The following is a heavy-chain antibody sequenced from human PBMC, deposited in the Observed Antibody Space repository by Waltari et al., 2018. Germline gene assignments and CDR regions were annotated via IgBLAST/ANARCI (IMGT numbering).Heavy chain of an antibody. J-gene: IGHJ5*02. CDR3: ASVVPAASHWFDP. V-gene: IGHV4-34*01. CDR1: GGSFSGYY. Sequence: QVQLQQWGAGLLKPSETLSLTCAVYGGSFSGYYWSWIRQPPGKGLEWIGEINHSGSTNYNPSLKSRVTISVDTSKNQFSLKLSSVTAADTAVYYCASVVPAASHWFDPWGQGTLVTVSS. CDR2: INHSGST. D-gene: IGHD2-2*01.